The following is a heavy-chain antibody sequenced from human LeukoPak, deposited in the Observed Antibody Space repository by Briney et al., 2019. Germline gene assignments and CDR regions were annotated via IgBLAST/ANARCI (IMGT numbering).Heavy chain of an antibody. CDR2: IDPNSGGT. J-gene: IGHJ4*02. CDR3: ARDREGLAYFDF. V-gene: IGHV1-2*02. CDR1: GYTFTGKF. D-gene: IGHD3/OR15-3a*01. Sequence: ASVKVSCKASGYTFTGKFIHWVRQAPGRGLEWMGWIDPNSGGTDYAQKFQGRVTMTRDTSIATAYMDLSRLISDYTAVYYCARDREGLAYFDFWGQGTLVTVSS.